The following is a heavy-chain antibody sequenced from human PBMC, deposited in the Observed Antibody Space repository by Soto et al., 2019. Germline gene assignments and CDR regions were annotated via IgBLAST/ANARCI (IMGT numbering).Heavy chain of an antibody. CDR3: ARAGGTTVTGLWHFDS. Sequence: QVQLEESGGGVVQPGRSRRLSCEASGFTFNTYSMHWVRQPPGKGLEWRAAIWYDGTQKYYADSVKGRFIISRDNSKKTLYLEMNSLRAEDTAVYYCARAGGTTVTGLWHFDSWGQGTLVTVSS. V-gene: IGHV3-33*01. CDR1: GFTFNTYS. J-gene: IGHJ4*02. D-gene: IGHD4-17*01. CDR2: IWYDGTQK.